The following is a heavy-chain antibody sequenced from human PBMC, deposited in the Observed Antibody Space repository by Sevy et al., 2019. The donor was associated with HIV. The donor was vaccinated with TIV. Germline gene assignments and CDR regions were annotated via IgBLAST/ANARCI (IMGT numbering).Heavy chain of an antibody. CDR1: GYTFSAHY. V-gene: IGHV1-2*04. CDR2: INPHSGGT. CDR3: AREIVGPRNNKFDY. J-gene: IGHJ4*02. D-gene: IGHD1-26*01. Sequence: ASVKVSCKTSGYTFSAHYIHWVRQAPGQGLEWMGWINPHSGGTIYAQKFQGWVTMTRDTSISTAYMALNRLKSDDMAVYYCAREIVGPRNNKFDYWGQGTLVTVSS.